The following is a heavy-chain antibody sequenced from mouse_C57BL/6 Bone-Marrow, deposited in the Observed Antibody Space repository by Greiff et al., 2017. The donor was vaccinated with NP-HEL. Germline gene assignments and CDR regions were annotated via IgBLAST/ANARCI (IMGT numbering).Heavy chain of an antibody. Sequence: VQLQQSGPVLVKPGASVKMSCKASGYTFTDYYMNWVKQSHGKSLEWIGVINPYNGGTSYNQKFKGKATLTVDQSSSTAYMELNSLTSEDSAVYYCARWGSLLWLRRVFAYWGQGTLVTVSA. V-gene: IGHV1-19*01. J-gene: IGHJ3*01. D-gene: IGHD2-2*01. CDR1: GYTFTDYY. CDR3: ARWGSLLWLRRVFAY. CDR2: INPYNGGT.